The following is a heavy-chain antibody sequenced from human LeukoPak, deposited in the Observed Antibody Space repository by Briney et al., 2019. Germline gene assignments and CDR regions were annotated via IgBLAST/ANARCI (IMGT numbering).Heavy chain of an antibody. D-gene: IGHD6-13*01. CDR1: GFTFSSYS. V-gene: IGHV3-21*01. Sequence: GGSLRLSCAASGFTFSSYSMNWVRQAPGKGLEWVSSISSSSSYIYYADSVKGRFTISRDNAKNSLYLQMNSLRAEDTAVYYCARDLGGYIAAAGTRYYYYYYGMDVWGQGTTVTVSS. CDR3: ARDLGGYIAAAGTRYYYYYYGMDV. CDR2: ISSSSSYI. J-gene: IGHJ6*02.